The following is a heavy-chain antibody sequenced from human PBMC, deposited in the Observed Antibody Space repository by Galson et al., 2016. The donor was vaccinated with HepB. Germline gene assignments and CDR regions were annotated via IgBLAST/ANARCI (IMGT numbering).Heavy chain of an antibody. Sequence: SLRLSCAASGFTFSTYWMSWVRRAPGKGLEWVANIKQDGSEKYYVDSVKGRFTVSRDNAKSSLYLQMDSLRAEDTAVYYCVRGALLRYYWGQGIQVTVSS. CDR3: VRGALLRYY. CDR2: IKQDGSEK. J-gene: IGHJ4*02. CDR1: GFTFSTYW. V-gene: IGHV3-7*01. D-gene: IGHD2-15*01.